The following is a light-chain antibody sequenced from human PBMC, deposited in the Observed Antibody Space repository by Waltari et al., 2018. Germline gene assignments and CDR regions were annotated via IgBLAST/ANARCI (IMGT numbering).Light chain of an antibody. V-gene: IGLV3-25*03. Sequence: SHDLTQPSSVSVSPGQTATITCSGETLPTQYPYWFQPRRGQAPVLVIYNDNKRPSGIPDRFSGSSSGTTATLTIAGVQAEDEADYYCQSADSRGTLYVFGPGTKVTVL. CDR3: QSADSRGTLYV. J-gene: IGLJ1*01. CDR2: NDN. CDR1: TLPTQY.